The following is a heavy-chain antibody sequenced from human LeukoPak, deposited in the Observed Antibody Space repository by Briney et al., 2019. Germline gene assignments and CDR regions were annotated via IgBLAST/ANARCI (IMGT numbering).Heavy chain of an antibody. D-gene: IGHD1-26*01. CDR3: AKLAASGSYFDY. J-gene: IGHJ4*02. CDR2: INPNSGGT. CDR1: GYTFTGYY. V-gene: IGHV1-2*02. Sequence: ASVKVSCKASGYTFTGYYMHWVRQAPGQGLEWMGWINPNSGGTNYAQKFQGRVTMTRDTSISTAYMELSRLRSEDTAVYYCAKLAASGSYFDYWGQGTLVTVSS.